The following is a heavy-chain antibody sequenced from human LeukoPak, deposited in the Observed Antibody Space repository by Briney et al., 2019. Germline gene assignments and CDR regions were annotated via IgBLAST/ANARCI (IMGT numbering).Heavy chain of an antibody. Sequence: SETLSLTCAVSGGSISSGSYYWSWIRQPAGKGLEWIGRIYTSVSTNYNPSLKSRVTISVHTSKNQFSRKLSSVTAADTAVYYCARVSDSSTSPRFDPWGQRTLVTVSS. CDR1: GGSISSGSYY. CDR3: ARVSDSSTSPRFDP. D-gene: IGHD3-22*01. CDR2: IYTSVST. V-gene: IGHV4-61*02. J-gene: IGHJ5*02.